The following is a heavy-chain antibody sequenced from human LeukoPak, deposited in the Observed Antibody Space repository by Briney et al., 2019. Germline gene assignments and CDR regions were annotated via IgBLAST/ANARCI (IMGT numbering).Heavy chain of an antibody. J-gene: IGHJ4*02. Sequence: PSETLSLTCAVYGVSFSGYYWSWIRQPPGKGLEWIGEINHSGSTNYNPSLKSRVTIPADTSKNHFSLKLSSVTAADTAVYCCARENRLGYCCSTSCLPFDYWGEGTLVTVSS. CDR2: INHSGST. CDR1: GVSFSGYY. V-gene: IGHV4-34*01. D-gene: IGHD2-2*01. CDR3: ARENRLGYCCSTSCLPFDY.